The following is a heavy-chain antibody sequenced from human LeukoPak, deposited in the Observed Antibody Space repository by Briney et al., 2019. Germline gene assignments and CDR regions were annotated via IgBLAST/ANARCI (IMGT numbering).Heavy chain of an antibody. J-gene: IGHJ4*02. CDR3: ARTAYSGYDFDY. V-gene: IGHV3-48*03. CDR2: ISSSGITI. CDR1: GFTFSSYE. Sequence: PGGSLRLSCAASGFTFSSYEMNWDRQAPGKGVEWASYISSSGITIYYPDSVNGRFTISRDNAKNSLYLQMNSLRAEDTAVYYCARTAYSGYDFDYWGQGTLVTVSS. D-gene: IGHD5-12*01.